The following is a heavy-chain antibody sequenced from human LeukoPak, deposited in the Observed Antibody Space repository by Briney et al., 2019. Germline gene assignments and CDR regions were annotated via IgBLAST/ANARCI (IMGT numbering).Heavy chain of an antibody. D-gene: IGHD3-22*01. CDR2: IYTGGNT. J-gene: IGHJ3*01. CDR3: VGDPPNSGYAFQV. CDR1: GFTVDSNY. V-gene: IGHV3-53*01. Sequence: GGSLRLSCAASGFTVDSNYLSWVRQAPGKGLEWVSTIYTGGNTYYADSVKGRFTISRDNSKNMVYLQMNSLRAEDTALYYCVGDPPNSGYAFQVWGHGTVVTVSS.